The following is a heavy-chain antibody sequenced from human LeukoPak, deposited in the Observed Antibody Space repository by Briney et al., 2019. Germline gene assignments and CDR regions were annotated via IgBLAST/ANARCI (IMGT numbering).Heavy chain of an antibody. J-gene: IGHJ4*02. CDR1: GGTFSSYA. CDR2: IIPILGIA. Sequence: ASVKASCKASGGTFSSYAISWVRQAPGQGLEWMGRIIPILGIANYAQKFQGRVTITADKSTSTAYMELSSLRSEDTAVYYCTRDGEWLRHDYWGQGTLVTVSS. D-gene: IGHD5-12*01. CDR3: TRDGEWLRHDY. V-gene: IGHV1-69*04.